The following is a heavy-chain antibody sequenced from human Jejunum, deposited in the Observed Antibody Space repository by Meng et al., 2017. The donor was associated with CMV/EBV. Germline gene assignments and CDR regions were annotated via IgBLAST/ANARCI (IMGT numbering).Heavy chain of an antibody. CDR2: ISGSGASI. D-gene: IGHD2-15*01. V-gene: IGHV3-23*01. CDR1: FTFSRYG. Sequence: FTFSRYGKSWVRQVPGKGLEWVSTISGSGASIYYADSVKGRFTISRDSSKNTVYLQMNSLRAEDTAVYYCAKHVGSNTPYYGLDVWGQGTTVTVSS. J-gene: IGHJ6*02. CDR3: AKHVGSNTPYYGLDV.